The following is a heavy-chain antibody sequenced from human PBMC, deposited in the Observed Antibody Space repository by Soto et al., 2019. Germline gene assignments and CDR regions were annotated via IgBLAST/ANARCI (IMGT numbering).Heavy chain of an antibody. CDR2: IYYSGST. CDR1: GGSISNYY. CDR3: ARDQGDTSYYYYYYGMDV. Sequence: PSETLSLTCTVSGGSISNYYRSWIRQPPGKGLEWIEYIYYSGSTNYNPSLKSRVTISVDTSKNQFSLKLSSVTAADTAVYYCARDQGDTSYYYYYYGMDVWGQGTTVTVSS. J-gene: IGHJ6*02. D-gene: IGHD3-16*01. V-gene: IGHV4-59*01.